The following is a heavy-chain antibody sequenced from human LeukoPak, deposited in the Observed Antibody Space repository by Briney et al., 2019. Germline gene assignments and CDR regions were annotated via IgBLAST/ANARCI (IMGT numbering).Heavy chain of an antibody. CDR1: GYTFTSYD. CDR3: ARNYYDSSGLLL. V-gene: IGHV1-8*01. J-gene: IGHJ4*02. CDR2: VDPNTGNT. Sequence: ASVKVSCKASGYTFTSYDINWVRQAAGQGLEWMGKVDPNTGNTAYSQKCQGRVTMTRSTSITTAYMELSSLRSEDTAVYYCARNYYDSSGLLLWGQGTLVTVSS. D-gene: IGHD3-22*01.